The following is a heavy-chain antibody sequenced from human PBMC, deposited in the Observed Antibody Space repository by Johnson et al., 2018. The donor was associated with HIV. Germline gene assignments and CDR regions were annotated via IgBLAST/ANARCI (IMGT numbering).Heavy chain of an antibody. D-gene: IGHD3-10*01. Sequence: QVQLVESGGGVVQPGGSLRLSCAASGFTFSSYGMHWVRQAPGKGLEWVAFIRYDGSNNYYADSVQGRFTISRDNGRDSLYLQMGSLTAEDTAVYYCARDPTSHWYGSESYSGITDMWGQGTKVTVSS. CDR1: GFTFSSYG. CDR2: IRYDGSNN. CDR3: ARDPTSHWYGSESYSGITDM. J-gene: IGHJ3*02. V-gene: IGHV3-30*02.